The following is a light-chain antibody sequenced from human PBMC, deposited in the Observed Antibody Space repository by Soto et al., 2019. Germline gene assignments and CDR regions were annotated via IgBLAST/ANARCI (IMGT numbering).Light chain of an antibody. Sequence: QSALTQPASVSGSPGQSITISCTGTSSEVDAYNYVSWYQQHPGKAPKFIIYDVSNRPSGIFNSFSGSKSGNTSSLTIFVLQAEDEADYYCSSYTNGDSWVFGGGTK. CDR3: SSYTNGDSWV. CDR2: DVS. J-gene: IGLJ3*02. V-gene: IGLV2-14*03. CDR1: SSEVDAYNY.